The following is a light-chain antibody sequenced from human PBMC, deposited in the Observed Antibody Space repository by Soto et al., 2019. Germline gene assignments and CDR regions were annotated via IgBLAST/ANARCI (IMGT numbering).Light chain of an antibody. CDR1: HFISNY. J-gene: IGKJ5*01. CDR3: QQSYRTPIT. Sequence: DIQMTQSPSAMSASVGDRVTISCRASHFISNYLAWYHQKPGKAPKLLIYAASTLQSGVPSRFSGSGSGTDFTLTISSLQPEDFATYYCQQSYRTPITFGQGTRLEIK. CDR2: AAS. V-gene: IGKV1-39*01.